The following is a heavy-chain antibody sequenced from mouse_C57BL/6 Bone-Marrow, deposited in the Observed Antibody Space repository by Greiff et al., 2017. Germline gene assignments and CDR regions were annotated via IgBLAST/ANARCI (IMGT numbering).Heavy chain of an antibody. CDR1: GFTFSSYT. V-gene: IGHV5-9*01. Sequence: EVQLVESGGGLVKPGGSLKLSCAASGFTFSSYTMSWVRQTPEKRLEWVATISGGGGNPYYPDSVKGRFTISRDNAKNTLYLQMSSLRSEDTALYYCARAYYYGSSAWFAYWGQGTLVTVSA. D-gene: IGHD1-1*01. CDR2: ISGGGGNP. CDR3: ARAYYYGSSAWFAY. J-gene: IGHJ3*01.